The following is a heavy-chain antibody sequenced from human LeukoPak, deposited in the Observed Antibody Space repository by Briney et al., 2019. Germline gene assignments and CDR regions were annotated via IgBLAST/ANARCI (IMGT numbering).Heavy chain of an antibody. D-gene: IGHD6-19*01. V-gene: IGHV4-4*07. CDR1: GGSISTYY. J-gene: IGHJ4*02. CDR3: ARAPEFSSGWLLDC. Sequence: PSETLSLTCSVSGGSISTYYGSWIRQSAGKGLEWIGRIHTSRSTNYNPSLKSRVTMSVDTSKNQFSLKVTSVSAADTGVYYCARAPEFSSGWLLDCWGQGSLVTVSS. CDR2: IHTSRST.